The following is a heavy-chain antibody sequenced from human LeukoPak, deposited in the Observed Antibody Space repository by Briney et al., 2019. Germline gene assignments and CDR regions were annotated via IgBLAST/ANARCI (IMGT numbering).Heavy chain of an antibody. V-gene: IGHV3-43*02. D-gene: IGHD2-15*01. Sequence: GGSLRLSCAASGFTFDDYGMSWVRQAPGKGLEWVSGINWNGGSTYYADSVKGRFTISRDNSKNSLYLQMNSLRTEDTALYYCAKVSAASYYYYGMDVWGQGTTVTVSS. CDR3: AKVSAASYYYYGMDV. CDR2: INWNGGST. J-gene: IGHJ6*02. CDR1: GFTFDDYG.